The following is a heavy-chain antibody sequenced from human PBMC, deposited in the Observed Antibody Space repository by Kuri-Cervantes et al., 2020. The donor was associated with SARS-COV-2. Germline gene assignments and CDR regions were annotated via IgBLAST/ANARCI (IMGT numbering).Heavy chain of an antibody. CDR2: ITSSGSIT. CDR1: GFTFSDYA. J-gene: IGHJ6*03. Sequence: GGSLRLSCAAAGFTFSDYAVSWVRQAPGKGLEWVSGITSSGSITYYADAVKGRFTISRDSSKDTISLQMNSLRGEDTAVYYCAKDGVRSGYPDLKYMDVWGRGTTVTVSS. CDR3: AKDGVRSGYPDLKYMDV. D-gene: IGHD3-3*01. V-gene: IGHV3-23*01.